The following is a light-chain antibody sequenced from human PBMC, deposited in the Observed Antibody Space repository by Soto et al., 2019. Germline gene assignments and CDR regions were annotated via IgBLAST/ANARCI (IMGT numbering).Light chain of an antibody. CDR1: QGISNY. J-gene: IGKJ1*01. Sequence: IQMTRSPSARSASVGARVTINCRASQGISNYLAWYQQKPGKAPKLLIYAASTLQSGVPSRFSGSGSGTDFTLTSSSLQPEDFATYYCQQSYSTPRTFGQGTKVDIK. V-gene: IGKV1-39*01. CDR3: QQSYSTPRT. CDR2: AAS.